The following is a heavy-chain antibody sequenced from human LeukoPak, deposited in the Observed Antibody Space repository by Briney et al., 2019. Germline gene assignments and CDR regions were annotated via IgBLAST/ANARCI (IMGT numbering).Heavy chain of an antibody. D-gene: IGHD3-10*02. J-gene: IGHJ6*04. CDR3: AELGITMTGGV. V-gene: IGHV3-7*01. Sequence: GGSLRLSCAASGFTFSSYWMSWVRQAPGKGLEWVANIKQDGSEKYYVDSAKGRFTISRDNAKNSLYLQMNSLRAEDTAVYYCAELGITMTGGVWGKGTTVTISS. CDR2: IKQDGSEK. CDR1: GFTFSSYW.